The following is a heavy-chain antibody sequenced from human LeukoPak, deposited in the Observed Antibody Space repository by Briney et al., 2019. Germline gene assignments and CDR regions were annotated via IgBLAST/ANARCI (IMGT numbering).Heavy chain of an antibody. Sequence: PGGSLRLSCAASGFTFSSYGIHWVRQAPGKGLEWVAVISYDGSNKYYADSVKGRFTISRDNSKNTLYLQMNSLRAEDTAVYYCATYTSGYSSGWYHDYWGQGTLVTVSS. CDR3: ATYTSGYSSGWYHDY. J-gene: IGHJ4*02. V-gene: IGHV3-30*03. CDR1: GFTFSSYG. D-gene: IGHD6-19*01. CDR2: ISYDGSNK.